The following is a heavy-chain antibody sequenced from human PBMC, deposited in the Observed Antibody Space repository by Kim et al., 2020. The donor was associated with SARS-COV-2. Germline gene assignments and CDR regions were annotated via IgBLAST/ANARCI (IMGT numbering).Heavy chain of an antibody. Sequence: SETLSLTCTVSGGSISSSSYYWGWIRQPPGKGLEWIGSIFYSGSTYYNPSLKSRVTISVDTSKNQFSLKLSSVTAADTAVYYCAAIFRTFSDYWGQGTLVTVSS. CDR1: GGSISSSSYY. D-gene: IGHD3-3*02. CDR2: IFYSGST. CDR3: AAIFRTFSDY. V-gene: IGHV4-39*01. J-gene: IGHJ4*02.